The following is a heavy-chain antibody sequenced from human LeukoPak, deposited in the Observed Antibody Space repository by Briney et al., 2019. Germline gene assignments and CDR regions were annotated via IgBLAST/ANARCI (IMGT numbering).Heavy chain of an antibody. V-gene: IGHV1-18*01. CDR2: ISAYNGNT. CDR3: ARVEAAAGTGWFDP. J-gene: IGHJ5*02. CDR1: GYTFTSYG. Sequence: VKVSCKASGYTFTSYGISWVRQAPGQGLEWMGWISAYNGNTNYAQKLQGRVTMTTDTSTSTAYMELRSLRSDDTAVYYCARVEAAAGTGWFDPWGQGTLVTVSP. D-gene: IGHD6-13*01.